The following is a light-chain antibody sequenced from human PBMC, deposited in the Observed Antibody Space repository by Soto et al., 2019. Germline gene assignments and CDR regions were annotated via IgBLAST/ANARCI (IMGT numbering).Light chain of an antibody. V-gene: IGKV1-9*01. CDR1: QSISSY. Sequence: EIQLTQSPAFLSSSPGDRATLSCRASQSISSYLACYQQKPGKAPKLLIYDASTLQSGVPSRFSGSGSGTEFTLTIISLHAEDFATYYCQQHSSFPFTFGEGTKVEIK. CDR2: DAS. CDR3: QQHSSFPFT. J-gene: IGKJ4*01.